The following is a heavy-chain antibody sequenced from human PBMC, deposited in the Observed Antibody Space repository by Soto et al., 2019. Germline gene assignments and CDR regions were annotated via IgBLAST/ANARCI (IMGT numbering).Heavy chain of an antibody. J-gene: IGHJ3*02. D-gene: IGHD3-10*01. CDR1: GGSISSGGYY. V-gene: IGHV4-31*03. CDR2: IYYSGST. Sequence: QVQLQESGPGLVKPSQTLSLTCTVSGGSISSGGYYWSWIRQHPGKGLEWIGYIYYSGSTYYNPSLKSRVTISVDTSKNQFSLKLSSVTAADTAVYYCARDAAERYGSGKTHWAFDIWGQGTMVTVSS. CDR3: ARDAAERYGSGKTHWAFDI.